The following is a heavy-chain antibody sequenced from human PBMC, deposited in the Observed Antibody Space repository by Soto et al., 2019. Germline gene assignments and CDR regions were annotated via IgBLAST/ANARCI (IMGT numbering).Heavy chain of an antibody. CDR3: ARPLLATTYYFDY. Sequence: QVQLVESGGGLVKPGGSLRLSCAASGFTFSDYYMSWIRQAPGKGLEWVSYISSSSSYTNYADSVKGRFTISRDNAKNSLYLQMNSLRAEDTAVYYCARPLLATTYYFDYWGQGTLVTVSS. V-gene: IGHV3-11*06. CDR1: GFTFSDYY. D-gene: IGHD5-12*01. CDR2: ISSSSSYT. J-gene: IGHJ4*02.